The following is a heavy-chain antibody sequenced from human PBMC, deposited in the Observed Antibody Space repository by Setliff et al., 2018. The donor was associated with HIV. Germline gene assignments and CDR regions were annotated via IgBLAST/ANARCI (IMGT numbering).Heavy chain of an antibody. D-gene: IGHD3-22*01. CDR1: GFTFSSYS. V-gene: IGHV3-21*01. Sequence: GGSLRLSCAASGFTFSSYSMNWVRQAPGKGLEWVSSISSSSSFIYYADSVKGRFTISRDNAKNSLYLQMNSLRAEDTAVYYCAVHYYDSSGYDYWGQGTLVTVSS. J-gene: IGHJ4*02. CDR3: AVHYYDSSGYDY. CDR2: ISSSSSFI.